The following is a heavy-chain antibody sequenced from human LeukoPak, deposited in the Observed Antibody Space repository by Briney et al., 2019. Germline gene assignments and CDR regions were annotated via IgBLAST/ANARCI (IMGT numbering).Heavy chain of an antibody. CDR1: GFTFSSYG. CDR2: ISYDGSNK. Sequence: GGSLRLSCAASGFTFSSYGMHWVRQAPGKGLEWVSVISYDGSNKYYADSVKGRFTFSRDNSKNTLYLQMNSLRAEDTAVYYCAKGSRPNWKGWFDPWGQGTLVTVSS. J-gene: IGHJ5*02. CDR3: AKGSRPNWKGWFDP. D-gene: IGHD1-1*01. V-gene: IGHV3-30*18.